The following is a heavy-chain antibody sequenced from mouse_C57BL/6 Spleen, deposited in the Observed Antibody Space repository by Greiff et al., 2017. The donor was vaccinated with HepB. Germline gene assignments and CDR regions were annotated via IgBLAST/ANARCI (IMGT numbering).Heavy chain of an antibody. D-gene: IGHD2-4*01. CDR2: ISSGGSYT. CDR1: GFTFSSYG. CDR3: ARQNDYDWFAY. J-gene: IGHJ3*01. V-gene: IGHV5-6*01. Sequence: EVQLVESGGDLVKPGGSLKLSCAASGFTFSSYGMSWVRQTPDKRLEWVATISSGGSYTYYPDSVKGRFTISRDNAKNTLYLQMSSLKSEDTAMYYCARQNDYDWFAYWGQGTLVTVSA.